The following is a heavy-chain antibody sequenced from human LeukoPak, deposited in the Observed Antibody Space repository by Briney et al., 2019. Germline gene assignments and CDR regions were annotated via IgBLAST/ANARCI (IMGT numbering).Heavy chain of an antibody. V-gene: IGHV3-7*01. Sequence: GGSLRLSCAASGFSLGSYGVNWVRQAPGKGLEWVASINQDGSLKHYVDSVKGRFTISRDNVQNSLYLQMNSLRAEDTAVYYCARGDSSSSAWGQGTLVTVSS. J-gene: IGHJ5*02. D-gene: IGHD6-13*01. CDR2: INQDGSLK. CDR1: GFSLGSYG. CDR3: ARGDSSSSA.